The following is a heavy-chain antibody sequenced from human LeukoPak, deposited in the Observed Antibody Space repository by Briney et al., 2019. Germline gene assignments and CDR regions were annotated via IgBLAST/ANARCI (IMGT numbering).Heavy chain of an antibody. CDR1: GFTFSSYY. CDR3: ARMRGQGGQDI. D-gene: IGHD3-16*01. Sequence: GGSLRLSCVASGFTFSSYYMSWVRQAPGKGLEWVANIKQDGSEIYYLDSVKGRFTISRDNAKSSLYLQMTSLRAEDTAVYYCARMRGQGGQDIWGQGTMVTVSS. V-gene: IGHV3-7*01. CDR2: IKQDGSEI. J-gene: IGHJ3*02.